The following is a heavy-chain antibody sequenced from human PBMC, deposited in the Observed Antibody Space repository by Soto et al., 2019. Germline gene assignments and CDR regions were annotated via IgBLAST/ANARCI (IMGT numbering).Heavy chain of an antibody. Sequence: GASVKVSCKASGGTFSSYAISWVRQAPGQGLEWMGGIIPIFGTANYAQKFQGRVTITADESTSTAYMELSSLRSEDTAVYYCARHDTVVTFDWFDPWGQGTLVTVSS. J-gene: IGHJ5*02. D-gene: IGHD2-15*01. CDR3: ARHDTVVTFDWFDP. CDR1: GGTFSSYA. V-gene: IGHV1-69*13. CDR2: IIPIFGTA.